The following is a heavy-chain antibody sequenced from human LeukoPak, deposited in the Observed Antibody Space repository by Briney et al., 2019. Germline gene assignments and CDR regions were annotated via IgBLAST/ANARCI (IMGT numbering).Heavy chain of an antibody. J-gene: IGHJ6*03. V-gene: IGHV1-69*13. CDR2: IIPVFGRA. CDR3: ARAPYSSGGSTNYSYYYYMDV. D-gene: IGHD6-19*01. Sequence: ASVKVSCKASGGTFSSYAISWVRQAPGQGLEWMGGIIPVFGRASYAQYFQGRVTIIADESTSTAYMEVSSLRSEDTAVYYCARAPYSSGGSTNYSYYYYMDVWGKRTTVTVSS. CDR1: GGTFSSYA.